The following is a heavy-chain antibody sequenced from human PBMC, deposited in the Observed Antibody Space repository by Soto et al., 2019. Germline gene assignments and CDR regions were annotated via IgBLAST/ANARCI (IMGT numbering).Heavy chain of an antibody. D-gene: IGHD2-15*01. CDR2: ISYDGSSK. J-gene: IGHJ6*02. CDR1: GFTLRSYS. Sequence: QVQLVESGGGVVQPGRSLRLSCAASGFTLRSYSMHWVRQAPGKGLEWVADISYDGSSKYYADSVKGRFTISRDNSKNTLYLQMNSLSAEDTAIYYCARGVGDIVVVLAAPREDFYDYGMDVWGQGTTVTFSS. V-gene: IGHV3-30-3*01. CDR3: ARGVGDIVVVLAAPREDFYDYGMDV.